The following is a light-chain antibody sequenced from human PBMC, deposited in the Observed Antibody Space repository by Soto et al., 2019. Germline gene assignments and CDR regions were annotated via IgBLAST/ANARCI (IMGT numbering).Light chain of an antibody. V-gene: IGKV3-15*01. CDR1: QSVSSN. CDR3: QQYNNWPLT. Sequence: EIVMTQSPATLSVSPGERATLSCRASQSVSSNLDWYQQKPGQAPRLLIYGASTRATGIPARFSGSGSGTEITLTISSLQSQDFAVYYCQQYNNWPLTFGGGTKVQIK. J-gene: IGKJ4*01. CDR2: GAS.